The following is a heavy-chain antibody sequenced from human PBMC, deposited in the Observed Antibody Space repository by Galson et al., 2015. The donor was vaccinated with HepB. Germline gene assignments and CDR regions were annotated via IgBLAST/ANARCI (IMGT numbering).Heavy chain of an antibody. CDR2: MSGSGDST. J-gene: IGHJ4*02. V-gene: IGHV3-23*01. CDR3: VRTNGPFDY. CDR1: GFTFSNYA. Sequence: SLRLSCAASGFTFSNYAMNWVRQAPGKGLEWVSAMSGSGDSTYYTDSVKGRFTISRDNSKSTLYLQMNSLRAEDTAMYYCVRTNGPFDYWGQGTLVPVSS.